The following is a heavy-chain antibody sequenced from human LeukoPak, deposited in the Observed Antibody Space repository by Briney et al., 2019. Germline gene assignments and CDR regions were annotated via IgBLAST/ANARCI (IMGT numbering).Heavy chain of an antibody. V-gene: IGHV4-59*01. D-gene: IGHD3-22*01. J-gene: IGHJ3*02. CDR3: ARDHRGSYYDKGAFDI. Sequence: PSETLSLTCTVSGGSISSYYWSWIRQPPGKGLEWIGYIYYSGSTNYNPSLKSRVTISVDTSKNQFSLKLSSVTAADTAVYYCARDHRGSYYDKGAFDIWGQGTMVTVSS. CDR1: GGSISSYY. CDR2: IYYSGST.